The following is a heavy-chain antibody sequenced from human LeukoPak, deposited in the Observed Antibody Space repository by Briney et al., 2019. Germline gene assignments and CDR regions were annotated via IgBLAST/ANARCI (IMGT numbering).Heavy chain of an antibody. V-gene: IGHV4-59*01. J-gene: IGHJ4*02. CDR1: DSSMSGYY. D-gene: IGHD3-22*01. CDR2: IYYSGST. CDR3: ARDADSSGYYPY. Sequence: SETLSLTCAVPDSSMSGYYWSWIRQSPGKGLEWIGYIYYSGSTNYNPSLKSRVTISVDTSKNQFSLKLSSVTAADTAVYYCARDADSSGYYPYWGQGTLVTVSS.